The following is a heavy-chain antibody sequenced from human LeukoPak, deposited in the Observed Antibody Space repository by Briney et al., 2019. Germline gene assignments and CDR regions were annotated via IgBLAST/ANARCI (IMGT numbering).Heavy chain of an antibody. Sequence: PSETLSLTCTVSGGSISSSSYYWGWIRQPPGTGLEWIGSVYYSGSTYYNPSLRSRVTISVDMSKTQFSLKLNSVTAADTAVYYCARSFSPLGPNRFDPWGQGTLVAVSS. CDR1: GGSISSSSYY. J-gene: IGHJ5*02. CDR3: ARSFSPLGPNRFDP. V-gene: IGHV4-39*01. CDR2: VYYSGST. D-gene: IGHD1-26*01.